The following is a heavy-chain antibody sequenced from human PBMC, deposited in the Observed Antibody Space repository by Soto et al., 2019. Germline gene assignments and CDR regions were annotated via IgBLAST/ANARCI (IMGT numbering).Heavy chain of an antibody. V-gene: IGHV1-46*01. Sequence: VASVKVSCKASGYTFTSYYMHWVRQAPGQGLEWMGIINPSGGSTSYAQKFQGRVTMTRDTSTSTVYMELSSLRSEDTAVYYCARDRRIVGATKPGPYWGQGTLVTVSS. CDR3: ARDRRIVGATKPGPY. J-gene: IGHJ4*02. D-gene: IGHD1-26*01. CDR1: GYTFTSYY. CDR2: INPSGGST.